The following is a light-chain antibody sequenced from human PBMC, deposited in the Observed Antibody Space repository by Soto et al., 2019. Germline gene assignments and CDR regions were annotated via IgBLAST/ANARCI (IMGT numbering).Light chain of an antibody. CDR3: VLYMGRGISM. J-gene: IGLJ3*02. Sequence: QTVVTQEPSRSVSPAGTVTLTCGLTSGSVSTDNYPSWYQQTPGQAPRTLIYSTNTSSSGVPDRFTGSILGNRAALTITGAQAEDEADYYCVLYMGRGISMFGGGTKLTVL. CDR2: STN. CDR1: SGSVSTDNY. V-gene: IGLV8-61*01.